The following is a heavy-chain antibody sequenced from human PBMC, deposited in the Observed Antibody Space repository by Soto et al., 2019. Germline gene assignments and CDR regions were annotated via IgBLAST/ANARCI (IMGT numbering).Heavy chain of an antibody. CDR1: GFTFSSYG. D-gene: IGHD3-22*01. CDR2: IWYDGSNK. Sequence: GGSLRLSCAASGFTFSSYGMHWVRQAPGKGLEWVAVIWYDGSNKYYADSVKGRFTISRDNSKNTLYLQMNSLRAEDTAVYYCARGEDYYDSSGYQVFDYWGQGTLVTVSS. J-gene: IGHJ4*02. V-gene: IGHV3-33*01. CDR3: ARGEDYYDSSGYQVFDY.